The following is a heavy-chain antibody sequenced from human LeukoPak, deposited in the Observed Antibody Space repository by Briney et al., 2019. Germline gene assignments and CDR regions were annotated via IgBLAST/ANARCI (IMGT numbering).Heavy chain of an antibody. J-gene: IGHJ6*02. CDR3: AKDKVSGYTLTHYYYYGMDV. CDR2: ISYDGSNK. V-gene: IGHV3-30*18. D-gene: IGHD5-12*01. Sequence: GESLKISCAASGFTFSSYGMHWVRQAPGKGLEWVAVISYDGSNKYYADSVKGRFTISRDNSKNTLYLQMNSLRAEDTAVYYCAKDKVSGYTLTHYYYYGMDVWGQGTTVTVSS. CDR1: GFTFSSYG.